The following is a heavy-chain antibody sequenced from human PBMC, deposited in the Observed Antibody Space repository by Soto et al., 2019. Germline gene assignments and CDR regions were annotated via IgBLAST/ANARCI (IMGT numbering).Heavy chain of an antibody. Sequence: ASVKVSCKASGYTFTSYGISWVLQAPGQGLEWMGWIRAYNGYTNYAQKFQGRVTVTTDTSTSTAYMELRNLISDDTAIYYCARASDGYRSGWYVGYFDFWGQGTLVTVSS. CDR1: GYTFTSYG. V-gene: IGHV1-18*04. CDR3: ARASDGYRSGWYVGYFDF. CDR2: IRAYNGYT. D-gene: IGHD6-19*01. J-gene: IGHJ4*02.